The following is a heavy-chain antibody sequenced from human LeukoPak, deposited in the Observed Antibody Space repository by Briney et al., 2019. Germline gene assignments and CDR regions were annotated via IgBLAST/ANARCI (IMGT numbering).Heavy chain of an antibody. J-gene: IGHJ4*02. Sequence: GGSLRLSCAASGFTFTKYWMSWVRQAPGTGLERVGNIKQDGSDKNYMDSVMGRFTISRDNTKNSVYLQMSSLRAEDTAVYYCAREVWGPEYWGQGTLVTVSS. CDR2: IKQDGSDK. V-gene: IGHV3-7*01. D-gene: IGHD1-14*01. CDR1: GFTFTKYW. CDR3: AREVWGPEY.